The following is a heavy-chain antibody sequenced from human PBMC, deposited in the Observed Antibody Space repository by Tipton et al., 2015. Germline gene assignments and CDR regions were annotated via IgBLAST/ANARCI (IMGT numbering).Heavy chain of an antibody. D-gene: IGHD2-15*01. CDR1: GYSFSSYW. Sequence: QLVRSGAEVKKPGESLKISCKGSGYSFSSYWIAWVRQVPGQGLEWMGMIYPGDSDTRYSPSFQGQVTISVDRSTSTFFLHWRSLRASDTAMYYCARRWREVHWVDPWGQGTLVTVSS. V-gene: IGHV5-51*01. CDR3: ARRWREVHWVDP. J-gene: IGHJ5*02. CDR2: IYPGDSDT.